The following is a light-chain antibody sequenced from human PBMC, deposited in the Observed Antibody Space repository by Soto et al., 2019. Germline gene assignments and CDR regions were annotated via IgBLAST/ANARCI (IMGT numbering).Light chain of an antibody. CDR1: QGISSW. CDR3: QQANSFPIT. CDR2: AAS. Sequence: DIQMTQSPSSVSASVGDRFTITCRASQGISSWLALYQQKPGKAPKLLIYAASSLQSGVPSRFSGSGSGTDFTLTISSLQPEDFATCYCQQANSFPITFGQGTRLEIK. J-gene: IGKJ5*01. V-gene: IGKV1-12*01.